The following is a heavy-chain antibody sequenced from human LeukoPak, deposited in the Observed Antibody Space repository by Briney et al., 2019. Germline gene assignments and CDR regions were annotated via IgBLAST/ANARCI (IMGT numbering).Heavy chain of an antibody. CDR2: VYYTGAS. J-gene: IGHJ4*02. CDR3: ARGAPPQN. CDR1: GGSISSSSYY. V-gene: IGHV4-39*07. Sequence: NPSETLSLTCTVSGGSISSSSYYWGWIRQPPGKGLEWIGNVYYTGASYYNPSLKSRVTISIDTSKNHFSLNLTSVTAADTAVYYCARGAPPQNWGQGALVTVSS.